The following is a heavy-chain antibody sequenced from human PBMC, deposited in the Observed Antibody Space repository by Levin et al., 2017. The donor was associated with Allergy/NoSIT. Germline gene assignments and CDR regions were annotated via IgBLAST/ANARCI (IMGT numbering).Heavy chain of an antibody. CDR2: IYYSGST. V-gene: IGHV4-59*01. CDR3: ARVGAAPGIAAAGPLYYFDY. D-gene: IGHD6-13*01. Sequence: RPSETLSLTCTVSGGSISSYYWSWIRQPPGKGLEWIGYIYYSGSTNYNPSLKSRVTISVDTSKNQFSLKLSSVTAADTAVYYCARVGAAPGIAAAGPLYYFDYWGQGTLVTVSS. CDR1: GGSISSYY. J-gene: IGHJ4*02.